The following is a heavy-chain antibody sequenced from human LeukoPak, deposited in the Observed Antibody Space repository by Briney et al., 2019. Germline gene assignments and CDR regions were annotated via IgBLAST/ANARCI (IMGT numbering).Heavy chain of an antibody. CDR2: ISAYNGNT. CDR3: ARSRVPAASSRYYYYGMDV. D-gene: IGHD2-2*01. Sequence: ASVKVSCKASGYTFTSYGISWVRQAPGQGREWMGWISAYNGNTNYAQKLQGRVTMTTDTSTSTAYMELRSLRSDDTAVYYCARSRVPAASSRYYYYGMDVWGQGTTVTVSS. J-gene: IGHJ6*02. CDR1: GYTFTSYG. V-gene: IGHV1-18*01.